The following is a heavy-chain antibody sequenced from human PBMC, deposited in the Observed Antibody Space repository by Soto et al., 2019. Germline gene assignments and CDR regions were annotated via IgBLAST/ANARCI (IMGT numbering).Heavy chain of an antibody. V-gene: IGHV1-18*01. CDR2: ISAYNGNT. D-gene: IGHD3-3*01. CDR1: GYTFTSYG. J-gene: IGHJ6*03. Sequence: QVQLVQSGAEVKKPGASVKVSCKASGYTFTSYGISWVRQAPGQGLEWMGWISAYNGNTNYAQKLQGRVTMTTEKSTSTAYMELRSLRSEDTAVYYCARGGSKYYDFWSGYRNMDVWGKGTTVTVSS. CDR3: ARGGSKYYDFWSGYRNMDV.